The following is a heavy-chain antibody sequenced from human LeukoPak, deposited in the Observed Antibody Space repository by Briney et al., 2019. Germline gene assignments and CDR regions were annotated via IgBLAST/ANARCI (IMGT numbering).Heavy chain of an antibody. V-gene: IGHV1-18*01. CDR3: ARGNDSSGYFNTYAEYFQH. Sequence: ASVKVSCKASGYTFTSYGISWVRQAPGQGLEWMGWISAYNGNTNYAQKLQGRVTMTTDTSTSTAYMELRSLRSDDTAVYYCARGNDSSGYFNTYAEYFQHWGQGTLVTVSS. D-gene: IGHD3-22*01. CDR1: GYTFTSYG. J-gene: IGHJ1*01. CDR2: ISAYNGNT.